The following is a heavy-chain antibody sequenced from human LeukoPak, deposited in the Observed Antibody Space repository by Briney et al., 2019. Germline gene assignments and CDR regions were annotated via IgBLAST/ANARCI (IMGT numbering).Heavy chain of an antibody. V-gene: IGHV1-69*13. Sequence: ASVKVSCTASGGTFSSYDISWVRQAPGQGLEWMGGIIPIFGTANYAQKFQGRVTITADESTSTAYMELSSLRSEDTAVYYCANRRRASRGYGMDVWGQGITVTVSS. CDR2: IIPIFGTA. D-gene: IGHD1-1*01. J-gene: IGHJ6*02. CDR1: GGTFSSYD. CDR3: ANRRRASRGYGMDV.